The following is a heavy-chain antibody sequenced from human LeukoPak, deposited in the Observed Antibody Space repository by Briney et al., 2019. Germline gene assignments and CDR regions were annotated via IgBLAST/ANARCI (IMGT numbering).Heavy chain of an antibody. J-gene: IGHJ4*02. CDR1: GFSLSDTAVG. Sequence: SGPTLVNPTQTLTLTCTFSGFSLSDTAVGVHWIRRPPGKALEGLALVYWNDDNKYSPSLRSRLTVNKDSSKNQVVLTMTNMDPVDTATYYCTHSSGWTTDFWGQGILVTVSS. V-gene: IGHV2-5*01. CDR2: VYWNDDN. CDR3: THSSGWTTDF. D-gene: IGHD6-19*01.